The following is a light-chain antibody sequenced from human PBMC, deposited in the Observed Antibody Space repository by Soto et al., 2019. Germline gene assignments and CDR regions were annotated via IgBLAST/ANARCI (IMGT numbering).Light chain of an antibody. CDR1: ESLSTY. CDR2: GAS. J-gene: IGKJ2*01. Sequence: EIVMTQSPATLSVSPGERVTLSCRASESLSTYLAWYQQKPGQAPRLLIYGASTKATGIPARFSGSGSATDFTLTISSLQSEDFAVYYCQSDNDGPFTFGQGTKLEI. CDR3: QSDNDGPFT. V-gene: IGKV3-15*01.